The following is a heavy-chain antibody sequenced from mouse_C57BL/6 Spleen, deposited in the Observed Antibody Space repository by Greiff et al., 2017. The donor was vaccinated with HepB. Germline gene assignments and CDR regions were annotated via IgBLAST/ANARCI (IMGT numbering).Heavy chain of an antibody. CDR2: IYPGDGDT. CDR1: GYAFSSSW. V-gene: IGHV1-82*01. CDR3: ARWGYYGSSYWFAY. D-gene: IGHD1-1*01. Sequence: VKVVESGPELVKPGASVKISCKASGYAFSSSWMNWVKQRPGKGLEWIGRIYPGDGDTNYNGKFKGKATLTADKSSSTAYMQLSSLTSEDSAVYFCARWGYYGSSYWFAYWGQGTLVTVSA. J-gene: IGHJ3*01.